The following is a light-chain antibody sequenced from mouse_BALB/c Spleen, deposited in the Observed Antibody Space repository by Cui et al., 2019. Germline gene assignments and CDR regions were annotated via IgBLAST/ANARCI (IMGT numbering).Light chain of an antibody. J-gene: IGKJ1*01. V-gene: IGKV4-55*01. CDR3: QQWNNYPRT. Sequence: QIVLTQSPAIMSASPGEKVTMTCSASSSVSYMYWYQQKPGSSPRLLIYDTSNLASGVPVRFSGSGSGTSYSLTISRMEAEDAATYYCQQWNNYPRTFGGGTKLEIK. CDR1: SSVSY. CDR2: DTS.